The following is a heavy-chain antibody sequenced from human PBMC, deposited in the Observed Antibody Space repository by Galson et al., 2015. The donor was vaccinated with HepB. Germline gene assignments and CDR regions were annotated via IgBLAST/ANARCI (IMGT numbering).Heavy chain of an antibody. D-gene: IGHD6-13*01. CDR2: IIPKNGYT. Sequence: SVKVSCKASGYTFTDYYLHWVRQAPGQGLEWMGWIIPKNGYTTYAQKFQGRVIMTRDTSISTVYMELSGLTSDDTAVYFCSREYSSSSLLYNYFDPWGQGTLVTVSS. CDR3: SREYSSSSLLYNYFDP. CDR1: GYTFTDYY. J-gene: IGHJ5*02. V-gene: IGHV1-2*02.